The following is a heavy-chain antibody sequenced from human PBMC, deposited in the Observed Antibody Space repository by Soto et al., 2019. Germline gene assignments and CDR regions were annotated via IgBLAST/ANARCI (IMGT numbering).Heavy chain of an antibody. Sequence: QVQLVESGGGVVQPGRSLRLPCAASGFTFSSYGMHWVRQAPGKGLEWVAIISYDGSNKYYSDYVKGRFTISRDNSKNTLYLQMNSLRAEDTAVYYCAKDNCSGGSCYTRYFDLWGRGTLVTVSS. D-gene: IGHD2-15*01. CDR2: ISYDGSNK. J-gene: IGHJ2*01. V-gene: IGHV3-30*18. CDR1: GFTFSSYG. CDR3: AKDNCSGGSCYTRYFDL.